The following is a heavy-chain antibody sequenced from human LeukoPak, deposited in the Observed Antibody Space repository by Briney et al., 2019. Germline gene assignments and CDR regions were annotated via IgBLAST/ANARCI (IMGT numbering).Heavy chain of an antibody. D-gene: IGHD6-13*01. V-gene: IGHV1-3*01. J-gene: IGHJ4*02. Sequence: ASVKVSCKASGYTFTSYAMHWVRQAPGQRLEWMGWINAGNGNTKYSQKFQGRVTVTRDTSASTAYMELSSLRSEDTAVYYCARDSGGIAEYYFDYWGQGTLVTVSS. CDR2: INAGNGNT. CDR3: ARDSGGIAEYYFDY. CDR1: GYTFTSYA.